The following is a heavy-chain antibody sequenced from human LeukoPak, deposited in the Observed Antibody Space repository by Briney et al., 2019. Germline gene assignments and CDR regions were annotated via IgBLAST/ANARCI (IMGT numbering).Heavy chain of an antibody. D-gene: IGHD6-13*01. V-gene: IGHV3-21*01. CDR1: GFTFSSYS. CDR2: ISSSSSYI. Sequence: GGSLRLSCAASGFTFSSYSMNWVRQAPGKGLEWVSSISSSSSYIYYADSVKGRFTISRDNAKNSLYLQVNSLRAEDTAVYYCAMGIAAAGYFDYWGQGTLVTVSS. J-gene: IGHJ4*02. CDR3: AMGIAAAGYFDY.